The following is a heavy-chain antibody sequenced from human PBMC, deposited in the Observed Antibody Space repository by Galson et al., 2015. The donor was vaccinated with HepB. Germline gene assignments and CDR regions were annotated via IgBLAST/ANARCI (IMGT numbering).Heavy chain of an antibody. Sequence: SVKVSCKVSGYTLTDLSMHWVRQAPGKGLEWMGGFDPEDGETIYAQKFQGRVTMTEDTSTDTAYMELSSLRSEDTAVYYCATGQLLGPVGWFDPWGQGTLVTVSS. CDR2: FDPEDGET. CDR1: GYTLTDLS. V-gene: IGHV1-24*01. J-gene: IGHJ5*02. CDR3: ATGQLLGPVGWFDP. D-gene: IGHD2-2*01.